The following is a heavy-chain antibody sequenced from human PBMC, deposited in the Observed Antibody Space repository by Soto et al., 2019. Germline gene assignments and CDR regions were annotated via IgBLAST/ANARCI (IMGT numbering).Heavy chain of an antibody. V-gene: IGHV4-39*01. CDR3: ARLELLFDYVLEDWFDP. D-gene: IGHD1-26*01. CDR2: IDYSGST. Sequence: QLQLQESGPGLVKPSETLSLTCTVSGGSISSRSYYWGWIRQPPGKGLEWIGRIDYSGSTYYNPSLKRRVTISVDTSKDQFSRKRSSVPGADTAVYYCARLELLFDYVLEDWFDPWGQGTLVTVSS. CDR1: GGSISSRSYY. J-gene: IGHJ5*02.